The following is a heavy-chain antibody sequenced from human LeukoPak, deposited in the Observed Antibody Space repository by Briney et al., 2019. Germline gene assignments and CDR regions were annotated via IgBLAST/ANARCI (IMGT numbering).Heavy chain of an antibody. CDR3: ARRYCSSTSCPNFDY. J-gene: IGHJ4*02. Sequence: PSETLSLTCTVSGGSISSGDYYWSWIRQPPGKGLEWIGYIYYSGSTYYNPSLKSRVTISVDTSKNQFSLKLSSVTAADTAVYYCARRYCSSTSCPNFDYWGQGTLVTVSS. CDR1: GGSISSGDYY. D-gene: IGHD2-2*01. V-gene: IGHV4-30-4*08. CDR2: IYYSGST.